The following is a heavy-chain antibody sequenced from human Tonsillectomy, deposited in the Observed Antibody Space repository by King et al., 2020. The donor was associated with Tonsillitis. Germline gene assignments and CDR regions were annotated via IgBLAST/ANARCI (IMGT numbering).Heavy chain of an antibody. CDR3: ARRASVRGIDY. V-gene: IGHV3-21*01. CDR2: ISRSGSDI. D-gene: IGHD3-10*01. J-gene: IGHJ4*02. CDR1: GFIFSTHT. Sequence: VQLVESGGGLVKPGGSLRLSCAASGFIFSTHTMSWVRQAPGKGLEWVSSISRSGSDIYYADSVKGRFTISRDNAENSVSLQMHSLRVEDTAVYYCARRASVRGIDYWGQGTLVTVSS.